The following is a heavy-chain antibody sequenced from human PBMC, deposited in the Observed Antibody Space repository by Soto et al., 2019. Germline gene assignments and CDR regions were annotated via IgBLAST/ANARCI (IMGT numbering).Heavy chain of an antibody. V-gene: IGHV1-69*12. D-gene: IGHD5-12*01. CDR1: GGTFSNYP. CDR2: IIPIFGTV. J-gene: IGHJ2*01. CDR3: AGGNHRWLQLGYFDL. Sequence: QVQLVQSGAEVKKPGSSVKVSCKASGGTFSNYPISWVRQAPGQGLEWMGGIIPIFGTVNYAQKFQGRVTTTAAESTSTAYMERGSLRSEDTAVYYCAGGNHRWLQLGYFDLWGRGTLVTVSS.